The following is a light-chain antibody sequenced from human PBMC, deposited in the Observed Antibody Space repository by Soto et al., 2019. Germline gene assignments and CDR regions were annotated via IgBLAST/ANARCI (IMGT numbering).Light chain of an antibody. CDR1: SSDVGGYNY. Sequence: QSALTQPASLSVFPGQSITISCTGTSSDVGGYNYVSWYQQHPGKAPKLIIYGVTNRPSGVSNRFSASKSGNTASLAISGLQAEDEADYYCSSYTTSSTYVFGTGTKVTVL. CDR2: GVT. CDR3: SSYTTSSTYV. V-gene: IGLV2-14*03. J-gene: IGLJ1*01.